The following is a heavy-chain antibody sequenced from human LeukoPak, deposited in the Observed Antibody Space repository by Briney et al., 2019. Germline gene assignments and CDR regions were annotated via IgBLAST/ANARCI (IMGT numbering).Heavy chain of an antibody. CDR3: ARDVGLSSPSYYMDV. CDR1: GFTFSSYS. V-gene: IGHV3-21*01. Sequence: PGGSLRLSCAASGFTFSSYSMNWVRQAPGKGLEWVSSISSSSSCIYYADSVKGRFTISRDNAKNSLYLQMNSLRAEDTAVYYCARDVGLSSPSYYMDVWGKGTTVTVSS. CDR2: ISSSSSCI. J-gene: IGHJ6*03. D-gene: IGHD1-26*01.